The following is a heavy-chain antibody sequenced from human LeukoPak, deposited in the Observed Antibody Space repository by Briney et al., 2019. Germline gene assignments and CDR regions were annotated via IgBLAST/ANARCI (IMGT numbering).Heavy chain of an antibody. CDR2: ISYAGINK. CDR3: SRGGYCSGGTLFAYPFVY. Sequence: PGRSLRLSCAASGFTFSSYAMHWVRQAPGKGLEWVAVISYAGINKYYADSVKGRFTIPRDNSKNTLYVQMNSLRAEDAACYYCSRGGYCSGGTLFAYPFVYWGQGTLVTVSS. CDR1: GFTFSSYA. D-gene: IGHD2-15*01. V-gene: IGHV3-30*04. J-gene: IGHJ4*02.